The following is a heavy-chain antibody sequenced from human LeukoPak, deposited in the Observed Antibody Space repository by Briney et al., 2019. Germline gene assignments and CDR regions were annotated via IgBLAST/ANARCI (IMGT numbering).Heavy chain of an antibody. J-gene: IGHJ4*02. Sequence: PGGSLRLSCAASGFTFSSYGMHWVRQAPGKGLEWVAFIRYDGGNKYYADSVKGRFTISRDNSKNTLYLQMNSLRAEDTAVYYCAKVGSPYCTNGVCYGAMDYWGQGTLVTVSS. CDR1: GFTFSSYG. CDR2: IRYDGGNK. D-gene: IGHD2-8*01. CDR3: AKVGSPYCTNGVCYGAMDY. V-gene: IGHV3-30*02.